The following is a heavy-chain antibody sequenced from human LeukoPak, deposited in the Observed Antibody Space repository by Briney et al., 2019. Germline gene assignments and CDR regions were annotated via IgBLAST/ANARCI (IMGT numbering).Heavy chain of an antibody. CDR2: ISTWGTTI. CDR3: ARNFGYSGYDLDC. Sequence: PGGSLRLSCAASGFTFSSHSMNWVRQAPGKGLEWVSCISTWGTTIHYADSVKGRFSISRDNAKNSLYLQMNSLRAEDTAVYYCARNFGYSGYDLDCWGQGSLVIVSS. CDR1: GFTFSSHS. V-gene: IGHV3-48*01. D-gene: IGHD5-12*01. J-gene: IGHJ4*02.